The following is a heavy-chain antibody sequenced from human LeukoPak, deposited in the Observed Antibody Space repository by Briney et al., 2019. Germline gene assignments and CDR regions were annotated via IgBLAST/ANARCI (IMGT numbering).Heavy chain of an antibody. CDR1: GYSFTDYY. Sequence: ASVKVSCKASGYSFTDYYINWVRQAPGQGLEWMGWINPNHGGTHYAQKFQGRVTMTRDTSITTAYMELSSLRSDDTAVFYCGIYSVEYGPWFPDYRGQGTLVTVSS. D-gene: IGHD5/OR15-5a*01. CDR2: INPNHGGT. V-gene: IGHV1-2*02. J-gene: IGHJ4*02. CDR3: GIYSVEYGPWFPDY.